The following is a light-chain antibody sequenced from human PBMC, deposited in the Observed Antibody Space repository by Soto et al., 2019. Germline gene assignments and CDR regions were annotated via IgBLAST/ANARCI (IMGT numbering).Light chain of an antibody. J-gene: IGLJ2*01. Sequence: SYELTQAPSVSVAPGQTARITCGGNNIAIKSVHWYQPKPGQAPVLVVYDDGDRPSGIPERFSGSNSGNTATLTITRVEAGDEADYHCQVWDSSSDHRVVFGGGTKVSVL. CDR2: DDG. CDR1: NIAIKS. CDR3: QVWDSSSDHRVV. V-gene: IGLV3-21*02.